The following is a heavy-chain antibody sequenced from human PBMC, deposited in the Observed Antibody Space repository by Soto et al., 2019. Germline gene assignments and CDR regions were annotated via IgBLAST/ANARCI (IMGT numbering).Heavy chain of an antibody. CDR1: GFTFDDYA. V-gene: IGHV3-9*01. CDR3: ANFYRSY. Sequence: EVQLVESGGGLVQPGRSLRLSCAASGFTFDDYAMHWVRQAPGKGLEWVSGISWNSGSIGYADSVKGRFTISRDNAKNSLYLQMNSLRAEDTAVYYCANFYRSYWGQGTLVTVSS. D-gene: IGHD3-16*02. CDR2: ISWNSGSI. J-gene: IGHJ4*02.